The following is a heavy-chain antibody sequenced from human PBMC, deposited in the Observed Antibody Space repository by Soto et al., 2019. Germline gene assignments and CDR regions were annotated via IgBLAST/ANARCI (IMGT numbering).Heavy chain of an antibody. CDR1: GFTFRDYA. D-gene: IGHD3-10*01. CDR2: IRIKAYGATT. CDR3: TRGPSRSDYGSYYCPSYYGF. Sequence: HPGGSLRLSCSGSGFTFRDYALTWFRQAPGKGLEWVGLIRIKAYGATTQYAASVNGRFSISRDDSENIAYLQMSGLKSEDTGVYYCTRGPSRSDYGSYYCPSYYGFWGQGTLVTVSS. V-gene: IGHV3-49*03. J-gene: IGHJ4*02.